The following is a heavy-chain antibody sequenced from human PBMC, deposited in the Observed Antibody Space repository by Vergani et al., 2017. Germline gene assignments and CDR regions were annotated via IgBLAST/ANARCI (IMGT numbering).Heavy chain of an antibody. D-gene: IGHD5-12*01. V-gene: IGHV1-69*12. CDR3: ARVDHSIRGYVYYYYMDV. CDR2: IIPIFGTA. J-gene: IGHJ6*03. CDR1: GGTFSSYA. Sequence: QVQLVQSGAEVKKPGSSVKVSCKASGGTFSSYAISWVRQAPGQGLEWMGGIIPIFGTANYAQKFQGRIPITADESTSTAYMEPSSLRSEDTAVYYCARVDHSIRGYVYYYYMDVWGKGTTVTVSS.